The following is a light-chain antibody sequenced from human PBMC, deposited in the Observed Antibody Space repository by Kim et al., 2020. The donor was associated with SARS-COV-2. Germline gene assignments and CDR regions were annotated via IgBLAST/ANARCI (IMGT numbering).Light chain of an antibody. CDR3: QQFYSYPIT. Sequence: AFVGDSVTITFRGSQGISSALAWYQQTSGKAPKLLIYDASNLESGVPSRFSGSGSGTDFTLTISSVQPEDFSTYYCQQFYSYPITFGQGTRLEIK. J-gene: IGKJ5*01. CDR2: DAS. CDR1: QGISSA. V-gene: IGKV1-13*02.